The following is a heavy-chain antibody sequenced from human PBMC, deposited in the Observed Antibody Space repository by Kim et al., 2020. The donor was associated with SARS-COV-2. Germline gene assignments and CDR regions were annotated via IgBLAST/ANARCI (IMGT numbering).Heavy chain of an antibody. CDR1: GFTFSSYG. CDR3: AKNLGYYDFWSGYFPALEYYYYYGMDV. CDR2: ISYDGSNK. J-gene: IGHJ6*02. D-gene: IGHD3-3*01. Sequence: GGSLRLSCAASGFTFSSYGMHWVRQAPGKGLEWVAVISYDGSNKYYADSVKGRFTISRDNSKNTLYLQMNSLRAEDTAVYYCAKNLGYYDFWSGYFPALEYYYYYGMDVWGQGTTVTVSS. V-gene: IGHV3-30*18.